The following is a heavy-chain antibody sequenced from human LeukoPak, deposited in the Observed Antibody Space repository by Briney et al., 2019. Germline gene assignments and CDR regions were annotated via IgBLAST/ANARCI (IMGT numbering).Heavy chain of an antibody. V-gene: IGHV1-8*01. CDR3: ARDPGLLWFGELSFDY. D-gene: IGHD3-10*01. J-gene: IGHJ4*02. CDR1: GYSFTSYD. Sequence: ASVKVSCKTSGYSFTSYDINWVRQATGQGLEWMGWMNPNSGDTGYAQKFQGRVTMTRDTSISTAYMELRSLRSDDTAVYYCARDPGLLWFGELSFDYWGQGTLVTVSS. CDR2: MNPNSGDT.